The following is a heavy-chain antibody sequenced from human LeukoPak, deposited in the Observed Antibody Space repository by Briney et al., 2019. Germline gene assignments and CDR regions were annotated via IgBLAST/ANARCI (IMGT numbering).Heavy chain of an antibody. Sequence: ASVNVSCKPSRYTFSLYYMHGVRQAAGQEGEWMGWINPNSGGTNYAQRFQGRVTITRDTSIRTAYMHLSRLRSDDTAVYYCARGDSIYYDNSGYGAFEYWGQETLVTVSS. CDR2: INPNSGGT. J-gene: IGHJ4*02. CDR3: ARGDSIYYDNSGYGAFEY. D-gene: IGHD3-22*01. CDR1: RYTFSLYY. V-gene: IGHV1-2*02.